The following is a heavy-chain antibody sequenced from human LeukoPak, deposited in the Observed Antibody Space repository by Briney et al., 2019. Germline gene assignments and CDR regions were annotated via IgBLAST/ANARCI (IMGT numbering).Heavy chain of an antibody. CDR2: IYYSGST. D-gene: IGHD3-22*01. CDR3: ARRAPYYDTSAYYGMHAFDI. CDR1: GGSISSSY. Sequence: SETLSLTCTVSGGSISSSYWSWLRQPPGKGLEWIGYIYYSGSTNYNPSLKSRVTISVDTSKNQFSLKLSSVTAADTAVYYCARRAPYYDTSAYYGMHAFDIWGQGTMVTVSS. V-gene: IGHV4-59*01. J-gene: IGHJ3*02.